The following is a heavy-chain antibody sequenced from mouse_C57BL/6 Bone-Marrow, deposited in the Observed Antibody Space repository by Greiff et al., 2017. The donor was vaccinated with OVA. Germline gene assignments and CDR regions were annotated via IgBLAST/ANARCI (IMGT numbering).Heavy chain of an antibody. Sequence: VQLKESGPELVKPGASVKLSCKASGYTFTSYDINWVKQRPGQGLEWIGAIYPGNSDTSYNQKFKGKAKLTAVTSASTAYMELSSLTNEDSAVYYCTRSGWLLLYFDYWGQGTTLTVSS. J-gene: IGHJ2*01. CDR3: TRSGWLLLYFDY. V-gene: IGHV1-5*01. CDR1: GYTFTSYD. CDR2: IYPGNSDT. D-gene: IGHD2-3*01.